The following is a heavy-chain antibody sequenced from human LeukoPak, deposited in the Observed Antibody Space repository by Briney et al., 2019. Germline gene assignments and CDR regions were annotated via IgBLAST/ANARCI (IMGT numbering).Heavy chain of an antibody. D-gene: IGHD6-13*01. V-gene: IGHV3-23*01. CDR1: GFTFSSYD. J-gene: IGHJ4*02. Sequence: GGSLRLSCAASGFTFSSYDMSWVRRAPGKGLEWVSGISGSGFSTFYADSVKGRFTISRDNSKNTLYLQMDSLSAEDTAVYYCAKDRLAAAPSCFDYWGQGTLVTVSS. CDR2: ISGSGFST. CDR3: AKDRLAAAPSCFDY.